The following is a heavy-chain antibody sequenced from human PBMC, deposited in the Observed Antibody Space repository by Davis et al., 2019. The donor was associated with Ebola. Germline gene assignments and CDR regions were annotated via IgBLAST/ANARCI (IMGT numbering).Heavy chain of an antibody. V-gene: IGHV4-39*01. CDR3: AKLLENRWFGELFPFGYYGMDV. D-gene: IGHD3-10*01. J-gene: IGHJ6*02. Sequence: PGGSLRLSCTVSGGSISSSSYYWGWIRQPPGKGLEWIGSIYYSGSTYYNPSLKSRVTISVDTSKNQFSLKLSSVTAADTAVYYCAKLLENRWFGELFPFGYYGMDVWGQGTTVTVSS. CDR1: GGSISSSSYY. CDR2: IYYSGST.